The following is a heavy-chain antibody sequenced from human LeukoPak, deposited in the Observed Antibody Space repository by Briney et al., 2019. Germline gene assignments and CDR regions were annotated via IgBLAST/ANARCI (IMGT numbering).Heavy chain of an antibody. Sequence: SGGSLRLSCAASGFTFSSYVMSWVRQAPGKGLEWVSAISGSGGSTYYADSVKGRFTVSRDNSKNTLYLQMNSLRAEDTAVYYCVRGAYSSSWLNFDYWGQGTLVTVSS. V-gene: IGHV3-23*01. J-gene: IGHJ4*02. CDR3: VRGAYSSSWLNFDY. D-gene: IGHD6-13*01. CDR1: GFTFSSYV. CDR2: ISGSGGST.